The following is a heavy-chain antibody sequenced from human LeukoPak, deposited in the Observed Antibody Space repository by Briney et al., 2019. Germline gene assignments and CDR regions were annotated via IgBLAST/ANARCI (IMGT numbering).Heavy chain of an antibody. CDR3: ARHSGTYFDY. Sequence: GGSLRLSCAASGFTFSSYWMTWVRQAPGEGLEWVANIKQDESEKYYVDSVKGRFTISRDNAKNSLYLQMNSLRAEDAAVYYCARHSGTYFDYWGQGTLVTVSS. CDR1: GFTFSSYW. D-gene: IGHD1-26*01. CDR2: IKQDESEK. V-gene: IGHV3-7*01. J-gene: IGHJ4*02.